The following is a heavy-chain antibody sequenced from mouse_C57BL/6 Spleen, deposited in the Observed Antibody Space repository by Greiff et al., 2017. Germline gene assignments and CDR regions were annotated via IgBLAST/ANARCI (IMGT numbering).Heavy chain of an antibody. Sequence: VQLQQSGAELVKPGASVKISCKASGYAFSSYWMNWVKQRPGKGLEWIGQIYPGDGDTNYNGKFKGKATLTADKSSSTAYMQLSSLTSEDSAVYFCARGGTTVVATDFDYWGQGTTLTVSS. J-gene: IGHJ2*01. D-gene: IGHD1-1*01. CDR2: IYPGDGDT. CDR3: ARGGTTVVATDFDY. CDR1: GYAFSSYW. V-gene: IGHV1-80*01.